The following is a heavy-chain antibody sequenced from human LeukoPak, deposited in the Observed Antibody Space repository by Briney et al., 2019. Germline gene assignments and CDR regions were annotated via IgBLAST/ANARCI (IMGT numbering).Heavy chain of an antibody. CDR2: INPSGGST. Sequence: ASVKVSCKASGYTFTSYYMHWVRQAPGQGLEWMGIINPSGGSTSYAQKFQGRVTMTRDMSTSTVYMELSSLRSEDTAVYYCARDKQTYYDSSGYSPYYFDYWGQGTLVTVSS. J-gene: IGHJ4*02. CDR3: ARDKQTYYDSSGYSPYYFDY. V-gene: IGHV1-46*01. CDR1: GYTFTSYY. D-gene: IGHD3-22*01.